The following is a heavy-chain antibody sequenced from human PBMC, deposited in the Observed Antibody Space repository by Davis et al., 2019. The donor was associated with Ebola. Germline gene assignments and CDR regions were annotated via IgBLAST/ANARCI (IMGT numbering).Heavy chain of an antibody. CDR1: GFTFSSYW. J-gene: IGHJ6*02. Sequence: GGSLRLSCAASGFTFSSYWMSWVRQAPGKGLEWVANIKQDGSEKYYVDSVKGRFTISRDNAKNSLYLQMNSLKASDTAMYYCARHYCSGGSCYSGGYYYYYDMDVWGQGTTVTVSS. CDR2: IKQDGSEK. V-gene: IGHV3-7*03. D-gene: IGHD2-15*01. CDR3: ARHYCSGGSCYSGGYYYYYDMDV.